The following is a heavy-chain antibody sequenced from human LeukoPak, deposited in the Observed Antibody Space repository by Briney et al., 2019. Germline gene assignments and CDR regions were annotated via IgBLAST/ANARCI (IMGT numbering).Heavy chain of an antibody. Sequence: GGSLRLSCATSGFNFSSYGMHWVRQTPGKGLEWVAVIWFDGSKKYYADSVKGRFTISRDNSKNTLYLQMNSLRAEDTAVYYCARNIGYCSGGSCYLEAYYGMDVWGQGTTVTVSS. D-gene: IGHD2-15*01. CDR3: ARNIGYCSGGSCYLEAYYGMDV. J-gene: IGHJ6*02. CDR2: IWFDGSKK. V-gene: IGHV3-33*01. CDR1: GFNFSSYG.